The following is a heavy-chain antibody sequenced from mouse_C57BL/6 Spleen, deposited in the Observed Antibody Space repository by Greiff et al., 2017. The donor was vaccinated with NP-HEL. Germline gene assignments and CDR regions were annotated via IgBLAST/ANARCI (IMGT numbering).Heavy chain of an antibody. CDR2: ISSGSSTI. D-gene: IGHD2-2*01. V-gene: IGHV5-17*01. J-gene: IGHJ3*01. CDR1: GFTFSDYG. CDR3: ADVMVTTWFAY. Sequence: EVKLVESGGGLVKPGGSLKLSCAASGFTFSDYGMHWVRQAPEKGLEWVAYISSGSSTIYYADTVKGRFTITRDNANNTLFLQMTSLRSEDAAMYYCADVMVTTWFAYWGQGTLVTVSA.